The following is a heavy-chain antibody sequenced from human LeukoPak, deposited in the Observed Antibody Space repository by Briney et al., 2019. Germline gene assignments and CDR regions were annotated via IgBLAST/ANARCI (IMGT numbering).Heavy chain of an antibody. V-gene: IGHV3-21*01. Sequence: PGGSLRLSCAASGFTFSSYDMTWVRQAPGKGLEWVSSISSSSSYIHYTDSVKGRFTISRDNAKNSLYLQMNSLRVEDTAVYYCAGINDYGDPTGAFDIWGQGTMVTVSS. CDR2: ISSSSSYI. J-gene: IGHJ3*02. CDR1: GFTFSSYD. CDR3: AGINDYGDPTGAFDI. D-gene: IGHD4-17*01.